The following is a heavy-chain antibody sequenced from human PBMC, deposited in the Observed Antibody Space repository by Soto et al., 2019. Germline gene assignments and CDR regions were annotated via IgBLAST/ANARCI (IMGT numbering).Heavy chain of an antibody. CDR1: GFTFSSYA. J-gene: IGHJ6*02. CDR3: AREQSITIFGVALNYYYYGMDV. D-gene: IGHD3-3*01. Sequence: GGSLRLSCVASGFTFSSYAMHWVRQAPGKGLEWVAVISYDGSNKYYADSVKGRFTISRDNSKNTLYLQMNSLRAEDTAVYYCAREQSITIFGVALNYYYYGMDVWGQGTTVTVSS. V-gene: IGHV3-30-3*01. CDR2: ISYDGSNK.